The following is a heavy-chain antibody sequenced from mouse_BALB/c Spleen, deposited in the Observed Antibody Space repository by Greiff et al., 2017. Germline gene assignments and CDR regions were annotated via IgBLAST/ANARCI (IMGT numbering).Heavy chain of an antibody. CDR2: ISSGSSTI. Sequence: EVMLVESGGGLVQPGGSRKLSCAASGFTFSSFGMHWVRQAPEKGLEWVAYISSGSSTIYYADTVKGRFTISRDNPKNTLFLQMTSLRSEDTAMYYCAREGSTMITPYYFDYWGQGTTLTVSS. D-gene: IGHD2-4*01. V-gene: IGHV5-17*02. J-gene: IGHJ2*01. CDR1: GFTFSSFG. CDR3: AREGSTMITPYYFDY.